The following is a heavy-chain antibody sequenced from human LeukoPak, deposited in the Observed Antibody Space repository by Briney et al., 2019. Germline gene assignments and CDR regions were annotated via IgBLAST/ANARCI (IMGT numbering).Heavy chain of an antibody. D-gene: IGHD3-10*01. Sequence: KPSETLSLTCTVSGGSISSYYWGWIRQPAGKGREWIGRIYTSGSTNYNPSLKSRVTMSVDTSKNQFSLKLSSVTAADTAVYYCARRPGEEMVRGVIITTNYYFDYWGQGTLVTVSS. J-gene: IGHJ4*02. CDR3: ARRPGEEMVRGVIITTNYYFDY. V-gene: IGHV4-4*07. CDR1: GGSISSYY. CDR2: IYTSGST.